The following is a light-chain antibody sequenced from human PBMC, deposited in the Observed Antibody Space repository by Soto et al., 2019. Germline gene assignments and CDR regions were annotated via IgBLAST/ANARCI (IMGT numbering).Light chain of an antibody. Sequence: IQLTQSPSSVSASVGDRVTITCRASQGVSSYLAWYQQKPGAAPKLLIYAASTLQSGVPSRFSGSGSGTDFTLTISSLQPEDFATYYCQHFNSYPHTFGQGTKLEIK. J-gene: IGKJ2*01. CDR3: QHFNSYPHT. CDR1: QGVSSY. CDR2: AAS. V-gene: IGKV1-9*01.